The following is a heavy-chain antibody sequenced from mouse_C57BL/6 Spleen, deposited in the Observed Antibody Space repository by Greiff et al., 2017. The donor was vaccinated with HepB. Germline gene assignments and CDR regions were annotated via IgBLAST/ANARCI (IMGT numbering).Heavy chain of an antibody. CDR3: AREDYDYDVTMDY. CDR2: ISYDGSN. Sequence: EVQLQQSGPGLVKPSQSLSLTCSVTGYSITSGYYWNWIRQFPGNKLEWMGYISYDGSNNYNPSLKNRISITRDTSKNQFFLKLNSVTTEDTATYYCAREDYDYDVTMDYRGQGTSVTVSS. J-gene: IGHJ4*01. CDR1: GYSITSGYY. D-gene: IGHD2-4*01. V-gene: IGHV3-6*01.